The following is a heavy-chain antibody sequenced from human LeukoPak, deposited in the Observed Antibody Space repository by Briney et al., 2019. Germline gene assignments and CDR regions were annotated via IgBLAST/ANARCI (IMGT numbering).Heavy chain of an antibody. D-gene: IGHD6-25*01. CDR3: AAAFDY. Sequence: SETLSLTCAVYGGSFSDYFWNWIRQTPGKGLEWIGEINHGGGTKYNPSLKSRISISVDTSKNQFSLELSSVTAADTAVYYCAAAFDYWGQGTLVTVSS. CDR2: INHGGGT. J-gene: IGHJ4*02. CDR1: GGSFSDYF. V-gene: IGHV4-34*01.